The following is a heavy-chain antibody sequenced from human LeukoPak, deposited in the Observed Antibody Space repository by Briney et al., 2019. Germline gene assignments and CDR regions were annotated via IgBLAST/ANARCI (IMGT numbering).Heavy chain of an antibody. D-gene: IGHD2-2*02. CDR2: ISGSGAST. V-gene: IGHV3-23*01. CDR3: AKGSRGYTNYYFDY. CDR1: GFTFSSYA. J-gene: IGHJ4*02. Sequence: GGSLRLSCAASGFTFSSYAMSWVRQAPGKGLEWVSTISGSGASTFYADSVRGRFITSKDIPSNTVYLQMNSLRAEDTAVYYCAKGSRGYTNYYFDYWGQGTLVTVSS.